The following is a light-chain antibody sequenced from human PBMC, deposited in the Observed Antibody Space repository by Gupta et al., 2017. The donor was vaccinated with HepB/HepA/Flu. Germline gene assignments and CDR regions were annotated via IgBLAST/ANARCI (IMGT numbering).Light chain of an antibody. J-gene: IGKJ2*04. CDR2: KAS. CDR1: QTISTW. V-gene: IGKV1-5*03. CDR3: QQYDSHLCS. Sequence: DIQMTQSPSTLSASIGDRVTITCRASQTISTWLAWYQQKPGEAPKLLIYKASSLESGVPSRFSGSGSGTEFTLTISSLQPDDFATYYCQQYDSHLCSFGQGTKLEIK.